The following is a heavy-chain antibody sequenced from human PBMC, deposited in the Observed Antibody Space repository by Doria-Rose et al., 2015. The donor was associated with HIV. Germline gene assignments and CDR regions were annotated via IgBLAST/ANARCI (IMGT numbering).Heavy chain of an antibody. V-gene: IGHV2-26*01. CDR3: ARIKSSRWYHKYYFDF. CDR1: GVSLSSPGMG. D-gene: IGHD6-13*01. J-gene: IGHJ4*02. Sequence: QESGPVPVKPTETLTLTCTVSGVSLSSPGMGVSWIRQPPGKALEWLANIFPDDERSYKTSLTSRLTIYRSTSKSQVVITMTDMDPVDTATYYCARIKSSRWYHKYYFDFWGQGTLVIVSA. CDR2: IFPDDER.